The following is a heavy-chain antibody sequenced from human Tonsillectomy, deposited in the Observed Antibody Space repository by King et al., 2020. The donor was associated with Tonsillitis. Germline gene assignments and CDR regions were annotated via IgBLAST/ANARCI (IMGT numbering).Heavy chain of an antibody. D-gene: IGHD3-22*01. CDR1: GFTFSSYA. J-gene: IGHJ4*02. V-gene: IGHV3-30*16. Sequence: VQLVESGGGVVQPGRSLRLSCAASGFTFSSYAMHWVRQAPGKGLEWGAVISYDGSNKYYADSVKGRFTISRDNSRNTLYLQMNSLRAEDTAVYYCARENYYHSSGYFDFWGQGTLVTVSS. CDR2: ISYDGSNK. CDR3: ARENYYHSSGYFDF.